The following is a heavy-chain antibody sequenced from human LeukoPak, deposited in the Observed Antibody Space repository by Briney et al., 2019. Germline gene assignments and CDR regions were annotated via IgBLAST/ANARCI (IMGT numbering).Heavy chain of an antibody. V-gene: IGHV3-23*01. J-gene: IGHJ6*03. Sequence: GGSLRLSCAASGFTFSSYAMSWVRQAPGKGLEWVTAISGSGGSTYYADSVKGRFTISRDNAKNSLYLQMHSLRAEDTALYFCARDPYSGSYGNYYYYYMDVWGKGTTVTISS. CDR1: GFTFSSYA. D-gene: IGHD1-26*01. CDR3: ARDPYSGSYGNYYYYYMDV. CDR2: ISGSGGST.